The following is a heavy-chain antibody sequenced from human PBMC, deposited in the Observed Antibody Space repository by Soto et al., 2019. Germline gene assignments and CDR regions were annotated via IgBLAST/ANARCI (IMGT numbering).Heavy chain of an antibody. CDR3: AREGGSGNYRYYAMDV. V-gene: IGHV1-69*12. D-gene: IGHD3-10*01. J-gene: IGHJ6*02. CDR2: IIPTFGTA. Sequence: QVQLVQSGAEVKKPGSSVKVSCKASGGTFSSYTITWVRQAPGQGLEWMGGIIPTFGTANYAQKFQGRGTITAXXXTXXAYMELSSLRSEDTAVYYCAREGGSGNYRYYAMDVWGQGTTVTVSS. CDR1: GGTFSSYT.